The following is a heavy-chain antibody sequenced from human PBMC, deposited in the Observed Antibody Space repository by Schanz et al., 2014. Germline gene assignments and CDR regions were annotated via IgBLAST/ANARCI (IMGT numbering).Heavy chain of an antibody. CDR2: ISWNSGTI. Sequence: VQLVDSGGGLVRPGGSLRLSCAASGFTFSTYAMHWVRQAPGKGLEWVSVISWNSGTIGYADSVKGRFTISRDNAKNTLYLQMNTLRAEDTAVYYCARKMKLGVYGGKGHDSLDIWGQGTMVTVSS. J-gene: IGHJ3*02. CDR1: GFTFSTYA. D-gene: IGHD4-17*01. V-gene: IGHV3-9*01. CDR3: ARKMKLGVYGGKGHDSLDI.